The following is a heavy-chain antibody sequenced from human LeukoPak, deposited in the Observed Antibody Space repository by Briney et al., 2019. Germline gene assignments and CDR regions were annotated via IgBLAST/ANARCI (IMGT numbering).Heavy chain of an antibody. D-gene: IGHD3-16*01. J-gene: IGHJ5*01. CDR1: GFTVSAKY. CDR2: IYSDGGT. CDR3: ARDGGFGGPGGDNWFDS. Sequence: GGSLRLSCAASGFTVSAKYMSWVRQGPGKGLDWISAIYSDGGTNYADSVKGRFTISRDNSKNTLYLQMNSLRPEDTAVYYCARDGGFGGPGGDNWFDSWGQGALVTVSS. V-gene: IGHV3-66*02.